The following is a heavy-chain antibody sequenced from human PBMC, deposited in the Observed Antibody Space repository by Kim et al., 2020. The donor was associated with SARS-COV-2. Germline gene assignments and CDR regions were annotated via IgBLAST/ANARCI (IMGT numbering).Heavy chain of an antibody. CDR1: GFTFSSYA. CDR3: AKDQSRITMIVVIGDYFDY. CDR2: ISGSGGST. D-gene: IGHD3-22*01. J-gene: IGHJ4*02. Sequence: GGSLRLSCAASGFTFSSYAMSWVRQAPGKGLEWVSAISGSGGSTYYADSVKGRFTISRDNSKNTLYLQMNSLRAEDTAVYYCAKDQSRITMIVVIGDYFDYWGQGTLVTVSS. V-gene: IGHV3-23*01.